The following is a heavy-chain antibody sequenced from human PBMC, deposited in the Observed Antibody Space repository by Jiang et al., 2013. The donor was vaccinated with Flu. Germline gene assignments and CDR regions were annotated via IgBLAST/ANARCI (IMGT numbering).Heavy chain of an antibody. V-gene: IGHV3-23*01. J-gene: IGHJ4*02. CDR3: AKVEDYYDSSGYPFDY. Sequence: SCAASGFTFSSYAMSWVRQAPGKGLEWVSAISGSGGSTYYADSVKGRFTISRDNSKNTLYLQMNSLRAEDTAVYYCAKVEDYYDSSGYPFDYWGQGTLVTVSS. CDR2: ISGSGGST. D-gene: IGHD3-22*01. CDR1: GFTFSSYA.